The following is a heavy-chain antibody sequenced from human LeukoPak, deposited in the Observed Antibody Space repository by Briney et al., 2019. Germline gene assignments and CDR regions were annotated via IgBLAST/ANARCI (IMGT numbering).Heavy chain of an antibody. CDR1: GFTFRSYW. CDR2: INSDGNST. J-gene: IGHJ6*03. V-gene: IGHV3-74*01. CDR3: ASRGYSSGWYYYYYYMDV. D-gene: IGHD6-19*01. Sequence: PGGSLRLSCAASGFTFRSYWMHWVRQAPGKGLVWVSRINSDGNSTSYADSVKGRFTISRDNAKNTLYLQMNSLRAEDTAVYYCASRGYSSGWYYYYYYMDVWGKGTTVTVSS.